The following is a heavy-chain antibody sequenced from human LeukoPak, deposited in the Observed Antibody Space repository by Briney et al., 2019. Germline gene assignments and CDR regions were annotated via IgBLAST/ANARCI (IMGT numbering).Heavy chain of an antibody. J-gene: IGHJ6*03. Sequence: GGSLRLSCVASGFTFSNYWMSWVRQPPGKGLEWVANIKQDGSEKYYVDSVKGRFTISRDNAKNSLYLQMNSLRAEDTAVYYCARDRSGLSAYMDVWGKGTTVTISS. CDR2: IKQDGSEK. V-gene: IGHV3-7*01. CDR3: ARDRSGLSAYMDV. CDR1: GFTFSNYW. D-gene: IGHD1-14*01.